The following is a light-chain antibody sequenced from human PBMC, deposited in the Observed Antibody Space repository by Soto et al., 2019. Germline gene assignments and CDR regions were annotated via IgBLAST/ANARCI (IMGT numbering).Light chain of an antibody. CDR3: QQYGNSLT. Sequence: DIQLTQSPSFLSASVGDRVTITCRASQGIAGYLAWYQQKPRKAPKLLIYAASTLQSGVPSRFSGSGSGTEFTLTISSLQPEDFATYYCQQYGNSLTFGGGTKVEIK. J-gene: IGKJ4*01. V-gene: IGKV1-9*01. CDR2: AAS. CDR1: QGIAGY.